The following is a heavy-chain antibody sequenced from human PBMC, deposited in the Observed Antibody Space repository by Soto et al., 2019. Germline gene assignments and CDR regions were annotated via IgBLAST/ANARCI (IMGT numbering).Heavy chain of an antibody. CDR2: IIPIFGTV. CDR3: ARDQKGSATATYFYYYALDV. Sequence: GASVKVSCKISGGTFSSQAISWVRQAPGQGLEWMGGIIPIFGTVQYAQKFEGRVTFSADKSTTTAYMEVSSLRSEDTAVYYCARDQKGSATATYFYYYALDVWGQGTTVAVSS. V-gene: IGHV1-69*06. CDR1: GGTFSSQA. J-gene: IGHJ6*02. D-gene: IGHD4-17*01.